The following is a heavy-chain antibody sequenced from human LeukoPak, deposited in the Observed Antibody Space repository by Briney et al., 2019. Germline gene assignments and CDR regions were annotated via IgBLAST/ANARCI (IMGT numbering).Heavy chain of an antibody. V-gene: IGHV3-48*01. CDR2: ISSSSSTI. D-gene: IGHD3-22*01. J-gene: IGHJ4*02. CDR1: GFTFSSYS. Sequence: GGSRRLSCAASGFTFSSYSMNWVRQAPGKGLEWVSYISSSSSTIYYADSVKGRFTISRDNAKNSLYLQMNSLRAEDTAVYYCAKGVPYYYDSSGYFYYWGQGTLVTVSS. CDR3: AKGVPYYYDSSGYFYY.